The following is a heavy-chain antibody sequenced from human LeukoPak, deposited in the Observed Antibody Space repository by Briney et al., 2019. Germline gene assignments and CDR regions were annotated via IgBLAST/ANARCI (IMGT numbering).Heavy chain of an antibody. J-gene: IGHJ5*02. D-gene: IGHD2-2*01. CDR2: ISSSGSTI. CDR3: AREVRYCSSTSCWFDP. V-gene: IGHV3-48*03. CDR1: GFTFSSYE. Sequence: GGSLRLSCAASGFTFSSYEMNWVRQAPGKGLEWVSYISSSGSTIYYADSVKGRFTISRDSAKNSLYLQMNSLRAEDTAVYYCAREVRYCSSTSCWFDPWGQGTLVTVSS.